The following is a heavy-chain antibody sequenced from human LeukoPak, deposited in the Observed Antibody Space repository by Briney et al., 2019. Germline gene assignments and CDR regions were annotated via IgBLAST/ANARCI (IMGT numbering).Heavy chain of an antibody. Sequence: GGSLRLSCAAFGFTVSSNYMSWVRQAPGKGREWGSVIYSGGSTYYADSVKGRFTISRDNSKNTLYLQMNSLRPEDAALYYCARGGDYAGVAALLDLWGQGTPVTVSS. CDR3: ARGGDYAGVAALLDL. CDR1: GFTVSSNY. CDR2: IYSGGST. D-gene: IGHD4-23*01. J-gene: IGHJ4*02. V-gene: IGHV3-66*01.